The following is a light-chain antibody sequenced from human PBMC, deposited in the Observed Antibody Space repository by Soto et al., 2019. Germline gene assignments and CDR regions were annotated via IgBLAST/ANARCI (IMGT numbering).Light chain of an antibody. J-gene: IGKJ4*01. CDR1: QSISSR. Sequence: DIQMTQSPSTLSAYVGDRVTITCRASQSISSRLAWYQQKPGKAPKILIYDASNLESGVPSRFSASGSGTEFTLTISSLQPDDFATYYCQQYNSYSLTFGGGTKVEIK. V-gene: IGKV1-5*01. CDR3: QQYNSYSLT. CDR2: DAS.